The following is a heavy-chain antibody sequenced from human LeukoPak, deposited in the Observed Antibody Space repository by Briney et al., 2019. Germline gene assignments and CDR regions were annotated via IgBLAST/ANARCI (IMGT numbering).Heavy chain of an antibody. CDR1: GGSISSYY. CDR2: IYYSGTT. V-gene: IGHV4-39*07. D-gene: IGHD5-12*01. J-gene: IGHJ4*02. CDR3: ARYHSGYDDY. Sequence: SETLSLTCTVSGGSISSYYWGWIRQPPGKGLEWIGSIYYSGTTYYNPSLKSRITMSLDTSKSQFSLKVTSVTAADTAVYYCARYHSGYDDYWGQGTLVTVSS.